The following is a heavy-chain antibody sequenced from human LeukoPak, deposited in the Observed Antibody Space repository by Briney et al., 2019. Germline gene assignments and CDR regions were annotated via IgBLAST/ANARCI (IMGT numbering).Heavy chain of an antibody. CDR2: INPNSGGT. CDR1: GYTFTGYY. D-gene: IGHD4-17*01. CDR3: ARDPDDYGDDGWFDP. Sequence: ASVKVSCKASGYTFTGYYMHWVRQAPGQGLEWMGWINPNSGGTNYAQKFQGRVTMTRDTSISTAYTELSRLRSGDTAVYYCARDPDDYGDDGWFDPWGQGTLVTVSS. V-gene: IGHV1-2*02. J-gene: IGHJ5*02.